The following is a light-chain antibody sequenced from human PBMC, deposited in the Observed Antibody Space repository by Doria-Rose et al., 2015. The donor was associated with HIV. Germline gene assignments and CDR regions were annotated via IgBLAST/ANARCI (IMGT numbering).Light chain of an antibody. CDR3: QQYGTSRGT. CDR1: QRVKSSY. J-gene: IGKJ5*01. Sequence: EIVMTQSPGTLSLSPGEGATLSCRASQRVKSSYLAWYQQKPGQAPRLLIYDASTTATGIPDRFSGSGSGTDVTLTISRLEPEDVAVYYCQQYGTSRGTFGQGTRLEIK. CDR2: DAS. V-gene: IGKV3-20*01.